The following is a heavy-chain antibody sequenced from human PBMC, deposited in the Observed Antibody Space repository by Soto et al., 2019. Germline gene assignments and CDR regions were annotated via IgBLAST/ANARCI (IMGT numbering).Heavy chain of an antibody. Sequence: QAQLVQSGAEVKKPGASANISCKASGYTFTRYNIHWVRQAAGQGLEWMGLIDTRGGSADYTQRFQGRVTMTRDTSTGTVYMELSSLGSEDTAVYYCARDLPRDLVRGSFDIWGQGTMVTVSS. CDR2: IDTRGGSA. D-gene: IGHD3-10*01. CDR1: GYTFTRYN. CDR3: ARDLPRDLVRGSFDI. J-gene: IGHJ3*02. V-gene: IGHV1-46*01.